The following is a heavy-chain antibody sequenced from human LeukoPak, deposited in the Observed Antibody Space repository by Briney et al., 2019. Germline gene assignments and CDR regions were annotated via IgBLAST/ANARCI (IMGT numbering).Heavy chain of an antibody. J-gene: IGHJ4*02. CDR3: AGSVASSGQMPHDY. CDR1: VYTLTGYY. V-gene: IGHV1-2*02. CDR2: INSNSGGT. Sequence: ASVKVSCKASVYTLTGYYVHWVPHAPRQRLEWMGWINSNSGGTNYTQKFQGRVTITRDTSISTTHMARSRLKSADTSVYYCAGSVASSGQMPHDYWGQGTLVTVSS. D-gene: IGHD6-6*01.